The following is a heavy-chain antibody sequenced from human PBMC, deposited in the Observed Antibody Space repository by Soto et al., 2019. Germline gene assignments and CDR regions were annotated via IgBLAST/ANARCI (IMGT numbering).Heavy chain of an antibody. CDR1: GFTFSSYS. Sequence: PGGSLRLSCAASGFTFSSYSMNWVRQAPGKGVEWVSSISSSSSYIYYADSVKGRFTISRDNAKNSLYLQMNSLRAEDTAVYYCARYTGKHRYGMDVWGQGTTVTVSS. V-gene: IGHV3-21*01. J-gene: IGHJ6*02. CDR2: ISSSSSYI. D-gene: IGHD1-1*01. CDR3: ARYTGKHRYGMDV.